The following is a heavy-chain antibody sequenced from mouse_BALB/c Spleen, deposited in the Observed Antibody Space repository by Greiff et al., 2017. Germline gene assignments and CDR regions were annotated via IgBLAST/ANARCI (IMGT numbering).Heavy chain of an antibody. CDR2: ISDGGSYT. CDR1: GFTFSDYY. V-gene: IGHV5-4*02. Sequence: EVKLEESGGGLVKPGGSLKLSCAASGFTFSDYYMYWVRQTPEKRLEWVATISDGGSYTYYPDSVKGRFTISRDNAKNNLYLQMSSLKSEDTAMYYCARELHHWGQGTTLTVSS. D-gene: IGHD2-12*01. CDR3: ARELHH. J-gene: IGHJ2*01.